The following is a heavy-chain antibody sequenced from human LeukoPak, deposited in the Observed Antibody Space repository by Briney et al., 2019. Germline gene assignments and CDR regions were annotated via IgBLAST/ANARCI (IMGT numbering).Heavy chain of an antibody. J-gene: IGHJ4*02. V-gene: IGHV3-21*04. CDR2: ISGIRYNI. CDR3: AGGFCSGGSCYFLDY. CDR1: GFTLSRYS. D-gene: IGHD2-15*01. Sequence: PGGSLRLSCAASGFTLSRYSMNWVRQTPGRGLEWVSYISGIRYNIYYADSVKGRFTISRDNSRNTLYLQMNSLRAEDTAVYYCAGGFCSGGSCYFLDYWGQGTLVTVSS.